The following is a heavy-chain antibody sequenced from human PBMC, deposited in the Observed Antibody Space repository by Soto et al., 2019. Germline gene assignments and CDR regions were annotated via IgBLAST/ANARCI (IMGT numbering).Heavy chain of an antibody. D-gene: IGHD1-26*01. CDR1: GGSISSGGYY. V-gene: IGHV4-31*03. CDR2: IYYTGST. CDR3: ARRGAGYSYYTDL. Sequence: PSETLSLTCTVSGGSISSGGYYWTWIRQHPGKGLEWIGYIYYTGSTYYNPSLKSRVTISVDTSKNQFSLKLSSVTAADTAVYYCARRGAGYSYYTDLWRNGTTVTVSS. J-gene: IGHJ6*03.